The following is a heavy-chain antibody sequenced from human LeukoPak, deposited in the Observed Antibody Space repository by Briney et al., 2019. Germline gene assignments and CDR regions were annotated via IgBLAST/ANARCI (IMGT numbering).Heavy chain of an antibody. D-gene: IGHD6-13*01. CDR3: ARVVAAAGSGGAYYYYFYMDV. J-gene: IGHJ6*03. CDR2: ISAYNGNT. V-gene: IGHV1-18*01. CDR1: GYTFTSYG. Sequence: EASVKVSCKASGYTFTSYGISWVRQAPGQGLEWMGWISAYNGNTNYAQKLQGRVTMTTDTSTSTAYMELRSLRSDDTAVYYCARVVAAAGSGGAYYYYFYMDVWGKGTTVTISS.